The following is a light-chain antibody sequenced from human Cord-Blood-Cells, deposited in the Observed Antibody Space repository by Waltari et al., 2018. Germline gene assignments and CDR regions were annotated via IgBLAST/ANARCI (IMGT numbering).Light chain of an antibody. J-gene: IGLJ3*02. CDR3: SSYAGSNNLV. V-gene: IGLV2-8*01. CDR1: SSDGGGYNY. CDR2: EVS. Sequence: QSALTQPPSASGSPGPSVTIPCPGTSSDGGGYNYVSWYQQHPGKAPKLMIYEVSKRPSGVPDRFSGSKSGNTASLTVSGLQAEDEADYYCSSYAGSNNLVFGGGTKLTVL.